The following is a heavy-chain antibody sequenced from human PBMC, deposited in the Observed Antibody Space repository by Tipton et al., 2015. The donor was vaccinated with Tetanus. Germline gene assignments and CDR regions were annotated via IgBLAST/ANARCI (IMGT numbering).Heavy chain of an antibody. CDR3: AREVPAAGHFDS. CDR1: GGSFSDFY. V-gene: IGHV4-59*01. D-gene: IGHD2-2*01. J-gene: IGHJ4*02. CDR2: VYYNGNT. Sequence: LRLSCTVSGGSFSDFYWSWIRQPPGKGLEWIGYVYYNGNTHYNPALKSRVTISVDTSKNQFSLKLSSVTAADTAIYYCAREVPAAGHFDSWGQGALVTVSS.